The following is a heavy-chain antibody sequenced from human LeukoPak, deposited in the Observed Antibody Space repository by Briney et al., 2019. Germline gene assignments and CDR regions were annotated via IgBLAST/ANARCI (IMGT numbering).Heavy chain of an antibody. V-gene: IGHV3-74*01. Sequence: GGSLRLSCAASGFTFSNYWMHWVRQAPGKGLGWVSRINIDGSSTSYADSVKGRFTISRDNAKDTLYLQMNSLRAEDTAVYYCARVSSGSYFGYYYYYMDVWGKGTTVTVSS. D-gene: IGHD1-26*01. CDR2: INIDGSST. J-gene: IGHJ6*03. CDR3: ARVSSGSYFGYYYYYMDV. CDR1: GFTFSNYW.